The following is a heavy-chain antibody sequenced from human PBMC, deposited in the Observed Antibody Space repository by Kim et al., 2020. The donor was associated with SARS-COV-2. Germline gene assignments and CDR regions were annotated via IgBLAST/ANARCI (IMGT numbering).Heavy chain of an antibody. D-gene: IGHD3-3*01. J-gene: IGHJ6*02. CDR1: GFTFSSYG. CDR3: ARGWPYDFWSGYYYYGMDV. CDR2: IWYDGSNK. Sequence: GGSLRLSCAASGFTFSSYGMHWVRQAPGKGLEWVAVIWYDGSNKYYADSVKGRFTISRDNSKNTLYLQMNSLRAEDTAVYYCARGWPYDFWSGYYYYGMDVWGQGTTVTVSS. V-gene: IGHV3-33*01.